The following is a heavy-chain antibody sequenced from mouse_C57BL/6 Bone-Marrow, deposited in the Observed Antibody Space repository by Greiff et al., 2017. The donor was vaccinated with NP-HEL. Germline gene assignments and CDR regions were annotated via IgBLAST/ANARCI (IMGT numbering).Heavy chain of an antibody. CDR2: IDPSDSET. V-gene: IGHV1-52*01. Sequence: QVQLQQPGAELVRPGSSVTLSCKASGYTFTSYWMHWVKQRPIQGLEWIGNIDPSDSETHYNQKFKDKATLTVDKSSSTAYMQLSSLTSEDSAVYYCARIPITTVVAGDYWGQGTTLTVSS. D-gene: IGHD1-1*01. CDR1: GYTFTSYW. CDR3: ARIPITTVVAGDY. J-gene: IGHJ2*01.